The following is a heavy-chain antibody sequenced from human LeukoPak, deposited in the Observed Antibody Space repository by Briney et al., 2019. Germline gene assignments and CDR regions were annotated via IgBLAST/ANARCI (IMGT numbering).Heavy chain of an antibody. Sequence: GGSLRLCCAASGFTFSDYYMSWIRQAPGKGLEWVSYISTSSSYTNYADSVKGRFTISRDNTKNSLYLQMNSLRAEDTAVYYCAREGYDSRGYYYGYWAQGTLVTVSS. D-gene: IGHD3-22*01. CDR1: GFTFSDYY. V-gene: IGHV3-11*05. CDR3: AREGYDSRGYYYGY. CDR2: ISTSSSYT. J-gene: IGHJ4*02.